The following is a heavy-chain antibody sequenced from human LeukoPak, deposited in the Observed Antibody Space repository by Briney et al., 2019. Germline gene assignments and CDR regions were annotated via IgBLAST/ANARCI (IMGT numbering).Heavy chain of an antibody. CDR1: GFTFSSYG. J-gene: IGHJ4*02. CDR2: ISGSGGST. CDR3: AKEGGYDYVWGSYRPDPSDY. Sequence: TGGSLRLSCAASGFTFSSYGMSWVRQAPGKGLEWVSAISGSGGSTYYADSVKGRFTISRDNSKNTLHLQMNSLRAEDTAVYYCAKEGGYDYVWGSYRPDPSDYWGQGTLVTVSS. D-gene: IGHD3-16*02. V-gene: IGHV3-23*01.